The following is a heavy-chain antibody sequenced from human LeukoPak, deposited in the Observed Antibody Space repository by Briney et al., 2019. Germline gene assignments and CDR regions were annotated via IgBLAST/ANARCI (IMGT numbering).Heavy chain of an antibody. J-gene: IGHJ4*02. CDR1: GFTFSSYG. CDR3: AKDRLRWAQLQCYFDY. Sequence: PGGSLRLSCAASGFTFSSYGMHWVRQAPGKGLEWVAVISHDGSNKYYADSVKGRFTISRDNSKNTLYLQMNSLRAEDTAVYYCAKDRLRWAQLQCYFDYWGQGTLVTVSS. CDR2: ISHDGSNK. D-gene: IGHD5-24*01. V-gene: IGHV3-30*18.